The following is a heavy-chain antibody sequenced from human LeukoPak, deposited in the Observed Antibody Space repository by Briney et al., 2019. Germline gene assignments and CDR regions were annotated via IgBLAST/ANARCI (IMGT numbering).Heavy chain of an antibody. CDR3: ARDRGDDYNFDY. CDR2: IYHSGST. D-gene: IGHD5-24*01. J-gene: IGHJ4*02. CDR1: GYSISSGYY. Sequence: SETLSLTCTVSGYSISSGYYWGWIRQPPGKGLEWIGSIYHSGSTYYNPSLKSRVTISVDTSKNQFSLQLNSVTPEDTAVYYCARDRGDDYNFDYWGRGTLVTVSS. V-gene: IGHV4-38-2*02.